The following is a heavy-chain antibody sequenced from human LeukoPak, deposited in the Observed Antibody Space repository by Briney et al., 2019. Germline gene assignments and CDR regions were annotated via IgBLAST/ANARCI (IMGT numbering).Heavy chain of an antibody. V-gene: IGHV3-23*01. J-gene: IGHJ6*02. CDR1: GFTFSSYA. D-gene: IGHD1-26*01. CDR2: LSGNAGRP. Sequence: GGSLRLSCAASGFTFSSYAMSWVRQAPGKGLEWVSSLSGNAGRPYYADSVKGRFTISRDNSKNTLYLQMNSLRAEDTAVYYCAKDHRDSGNYYYYGLDVWGQGTMVTVSS. CDR3: AKDHRDSGNYYYYGLDV.